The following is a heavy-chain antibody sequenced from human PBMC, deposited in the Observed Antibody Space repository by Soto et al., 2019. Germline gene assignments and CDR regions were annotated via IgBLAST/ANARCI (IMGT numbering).Heavy chain of an antibody. V-gene: IGHV3-30-3*01. CDR3: ARALEVGATKSFDY. CDR2: ISYDGSNK. J-gene: IGHJ4*02. D-gene: IGHD1-26*01. CDR1: GFTFSSYA. Sequence: QVQLVESGGGVVQPGRSLRLSSAASGFTFSSYAMHWVRQAPGKGLEWVAVISYDGSNKYYADSVKGRFTISRDNSKNTLYLQMNSLRAEDTAVYYCARALEVGATKSFDYWGQGTLVTVSS.